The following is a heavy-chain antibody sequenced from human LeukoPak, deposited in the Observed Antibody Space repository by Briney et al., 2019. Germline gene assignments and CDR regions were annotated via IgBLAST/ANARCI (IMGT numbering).Heavy chain of an antibody. V-gene: IGHV3-30*02. Sequence: PGGSPRLSCGASGFTFSRYGMHWVRQAPGKGLEWVAYIRKDGSDKYYADSVKGRFTISRDSSKNMVYLQMNSLRAEDTAVYYCAKDSNWAFDYWGQGTLVSFSS. CDR3: AKDSNWAFDY. D-gene: IGHD7-27*01. CDR1: GFTFSRYG. CDR2: IRKDGSDK. J-gene: IGHJ4*02.